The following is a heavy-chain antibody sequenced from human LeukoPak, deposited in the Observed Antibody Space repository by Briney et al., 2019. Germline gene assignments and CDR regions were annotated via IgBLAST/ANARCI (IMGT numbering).Heavy chain of an antibody. CDR2: IKLDVSET. D-gene: IGHD3-10*01. CDR1: GFTFSNYW. CDR3: ARDHYYGSGRYLDY. V-gene: IGHV3-7*01. Sequence: GGSLRLSCAASGFTFSNYWMTWVRQAPGKGLEWVANIKLDVSETYYVEPVRGRFTISRDNTKNSLYLQMDSLRAEDTAVYYCARDHYYGSGRYLDYWGQGTLVTVSS. J-gene: IGHJ4*02.